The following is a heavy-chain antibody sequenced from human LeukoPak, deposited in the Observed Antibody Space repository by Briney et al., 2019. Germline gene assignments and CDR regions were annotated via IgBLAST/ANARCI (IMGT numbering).Heavy chain of an antibody. D-gene: IGHD2-15*01. CDR1: GFTFSTYS. CDR2: ISSTSKYM. Sequence: GESLRLSCAASGFTFSTYSIDWVRQTPRRGLEWVSSISSTSKYMYYEDSLKGRFTISRDNGKNSVFLQMDSLRAEDTAVYYCAREVVAPTTGWFDSWGQGALVTVSS. V-gene: IGHV3-21*06. CDR3: AREVVAPTTGWFDS. J-gene: IGHJ5*01.